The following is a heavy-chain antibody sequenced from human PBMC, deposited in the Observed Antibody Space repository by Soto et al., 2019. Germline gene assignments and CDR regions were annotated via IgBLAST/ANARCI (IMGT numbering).Heavy chain of an antibody. J-gene: IGHJ4*02. CDR2: ISGSGGST. CDR3: AKRKGSVAGRLGDFDY. V-gene: IGHV3-23*01. Sequence: GGSLRLSCAASGSTFSSYAMSWVRQAPGKGLEWVSAISGSGGSTYYADSVKGRFTISRDNSKNTLYLQMNSLRAEDTAVYYCAKRKGSVAGRLGDFDYWGQGTLVTVSS. D-gene: IGHD6-19*01. CDR1: GSTFSSYA.